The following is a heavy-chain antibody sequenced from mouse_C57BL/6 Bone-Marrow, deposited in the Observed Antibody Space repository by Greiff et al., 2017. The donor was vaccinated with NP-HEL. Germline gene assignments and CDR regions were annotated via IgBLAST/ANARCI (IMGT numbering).Heavy chain of an antibody. J-gene: IGHJ1*03. D-gene: IGHD1-1*01. CDR1: GFTFSDFY. CDR3: ARALYYGSSYWYFDV. CDR2: SRNKANDYTT. Sequence: DVKLVESGGGLVQSGRSLRLSCATSGFTFSDFYMEWVRQAPGKGLEWIAASRNKANDYTTEYSESVKGRFIVSRDTSQSILYLQMNALRAEDTAIYYCARALYYGSSYWYFDVWGTGTTVTVSS. V-gene: IGHV7-1*01.